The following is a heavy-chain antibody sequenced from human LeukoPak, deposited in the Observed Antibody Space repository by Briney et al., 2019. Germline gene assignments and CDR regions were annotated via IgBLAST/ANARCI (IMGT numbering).Heavy chain of an antibody. Sequence: PSETLSLTCTVSGGSISSSSYYWGWIRQPAGKGLEWIERIYTSGSTNYNPSLKSRVTMSVDTSKNQFSLKLSSVTAADTAVYYCARADYGSGSYYNDFRAEHAFDIWGQGTMVTVSS. CDR2: IYTSGST. J-gene: IGHJ3*02. CDR1: GGSISSSSYY. D-gene: IGHD3-10*01. CDR3: ARADYGSGSYYNDFRAEHAFDI. V-gene: IGHV4-61*02.